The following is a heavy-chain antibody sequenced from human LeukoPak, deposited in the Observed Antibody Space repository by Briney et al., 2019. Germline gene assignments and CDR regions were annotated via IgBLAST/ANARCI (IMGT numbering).Heavy chain of an antibody. J-gene: IGHJ4*02. V-gene: IGHV1-69*01. D-gene: IGHD6-13*01. CDR1: GGTFSSYA. Sequence: SVKVSCKASGGTFSSYAISWVRQAPGQGLEWMGGIIPILGTANYAQKFQGRVTITADESTSTAYMELSSLRSEDTAVYYCARDEGSYSSSWYPVYWGQGTLVTVSS. CDR2: IIPILGTA. CDR3: ARDEGSYSSSWYPVY.